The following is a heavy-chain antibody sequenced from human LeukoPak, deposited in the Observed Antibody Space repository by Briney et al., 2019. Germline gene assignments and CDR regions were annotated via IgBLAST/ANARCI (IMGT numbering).Heavy chain of an antibody. Sequence: GGSLRLSCAASGFTVSSNYMSWVRQARGKGLEWVSVIYSGGSTYYADSVKGRFTISRDNSKNTLYLQMNSLRAEDTAVYYCARDQDGSGSYYLGYWGQGTLVTVSS. D-gene: IGHD3-10*01. J-gene: IGHJ4*02. CDR2: IYSGGST. CDR3: ARDQDGSGSYYLGY. CDR1: GFTVSSNY. V-gene: IGHV3-66*01.